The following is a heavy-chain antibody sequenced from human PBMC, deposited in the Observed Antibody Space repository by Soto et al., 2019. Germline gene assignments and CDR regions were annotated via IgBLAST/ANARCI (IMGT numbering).Heavy chain of an antibody. CDR3: AKGPIVGANYNFYDMDV. Sequence: GGSLRLSCAGPGFTISSSKARTWVLQAPWKGLEWVSSFIGNGIDTIYADSVKGRFTISRDNSRNTLYLQMNSLRVEDTAVYYCAKGPIVGANYNFYDMDVWGQGTTVTVSS. J-gene: IGHJ6*02. CDR1: GFTISSSKA. D-gene: IGHD1-26*01. V-gene: IGHV3-23*01. CDR2: FIGNGIDT.